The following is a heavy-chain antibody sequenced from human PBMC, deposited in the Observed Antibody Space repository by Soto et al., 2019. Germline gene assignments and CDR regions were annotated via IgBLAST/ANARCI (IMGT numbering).Heavy chain of an antibody. CDR3: VRAETIMGPPFDY. D-gene: IGHD1-26*01. CDR2: ISHNAGST. V-gene: IGHV3-64*02. CDR1: GFSFSNYA. J-gene: IGHJ4*02. Sequence: EVQLVESGEGLVQPGGSLRLSCVASGFSFSNYAMHWVRQAPGKGLEYVSAISHNAGSTYYADSVKGRFTVSRDNSKNTLYLQMGSLRAEDMAVYFCVRAETIMGPPFDYWGQGTLVTVSS.